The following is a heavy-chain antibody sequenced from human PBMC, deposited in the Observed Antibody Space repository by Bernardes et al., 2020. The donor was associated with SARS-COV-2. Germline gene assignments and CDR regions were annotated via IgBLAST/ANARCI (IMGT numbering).Heavy chain of an antibody. CDR2: IDWDDDK. V-gene: IGHV2-70*04. CDR1: GFSLSTSGMR. D-gene: IGHD3-9*01. CDR3: ARSHYDILTGYYPPFDY. Sequence: SGPPLVKPTQTLTLPCTFSGFSLSTSGMRVSWIRQPPGKALEWLARIDWDDDKFYSTSLKTRLTISKDTSKNQVVLTMTNMDPVDTATYYCARSHYDILTGYYPPFDYWGQGTLVTVSS. J-gene: IGHJ4*02.